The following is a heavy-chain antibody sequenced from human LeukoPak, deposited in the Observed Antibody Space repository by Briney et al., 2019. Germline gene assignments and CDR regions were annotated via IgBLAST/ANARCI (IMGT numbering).Heavy chain of an antibody. V-gene: IGHV3-23*01. D-gene: IGHD6-6*01. CDR3: AKWRRQLSRG. CDR2: ITGSGAYT. J-gene: IGHJ4*02. CDR1: GFTFTSYA. Sequence: GGSLRLSCAASGFTFTSYAMSWVRQAPGKGLEWVSTITGSGAYTYYADFVKGRFTISRDNSKKTLYLQMDSLRAEDMAVYYCAKWRRQLSRGWGQGTLVTVSS.